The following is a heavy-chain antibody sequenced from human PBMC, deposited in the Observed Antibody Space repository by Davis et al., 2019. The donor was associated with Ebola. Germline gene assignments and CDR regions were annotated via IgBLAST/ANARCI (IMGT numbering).Heavy chain of an antibody. CDR2: INHSGIT. V-gene: IGHV4-34*01. D-gene: IGHD3-22*01. J-gene: IGHJ3*02. Sequence: SETLSLTCAVYGGSFTNYYWTWIRQPPGKGLEWIGQINHSGITNYNPSLKSRVTISVDTSKNQFSLKLSSVTAADTAVYYCARLRGVAYYYDSSGPVDAFDIWGQGTMVTVSS. CDR1: GGSFTNYY. CDR3: ARLRGVAYYYDSSGPVDAFDI.